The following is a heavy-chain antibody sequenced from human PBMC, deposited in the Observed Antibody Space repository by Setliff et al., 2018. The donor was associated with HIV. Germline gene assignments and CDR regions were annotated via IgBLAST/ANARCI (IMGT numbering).Heavy chain of an antibody. V-gene: IGHV4-4*09. J-gene: IGHJ4*02. Sequence: SETLSLTCTVSGGSISISDWSWIRQPPGKGLAWIGYIYTSGSTNYNPSLKSRVTISLDTSKNQFSLKLTSVTAADTAVYYCARLSGDYYYFDYWGQGTLVTVSS. CDR3: ARLSGDYYYFDY. D-gene: IGHD2-21*02. CDR2: IYTSGST. CDR1: GGSISISD.